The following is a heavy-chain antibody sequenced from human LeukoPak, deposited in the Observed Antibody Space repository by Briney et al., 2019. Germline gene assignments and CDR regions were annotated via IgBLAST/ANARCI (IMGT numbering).Heavy chain of an antibody. Sequence: ASVKVSCKASGYSFTGYYMLWVRQAPGQGLEWMGWINPDTGGTNYAQRFQGRVTMTRDTSISTVYMELSRLRSDDTAVYYCARADYYGSGSYYIGNWFDPWGQGTLVTVSS. CDR1: GYSFTGYY. CDR3: ARADYYGSGSYYIGNWFDP. CDR2: INPDTGGT. V-gene: IGHV1-2*02. J-gene: IGHJ5*02. D-gene: IGHD3-10*01.